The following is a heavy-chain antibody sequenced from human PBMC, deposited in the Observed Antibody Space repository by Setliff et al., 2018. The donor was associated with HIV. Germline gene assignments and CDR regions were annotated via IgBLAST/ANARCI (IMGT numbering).Heavy chain of an antibody. Sequence: PGASLTISCAASGFTFSSYTMNWVRQAPGKGLEWVSSISYSTGYIYYADSVKGRFTISRDNAKSSLYLQMNSLRAEDTAVYYCARGVAAAGTDYWGQGTLVTVSS. V-gene: IGHV3-21*01. D-gene: IGHD6-13*01. CDR1: GFTFSSYT. CDR3: ARGVAAAGTDY. CDR2: ISYSTGYI. J-gene: IGHJ4*02.